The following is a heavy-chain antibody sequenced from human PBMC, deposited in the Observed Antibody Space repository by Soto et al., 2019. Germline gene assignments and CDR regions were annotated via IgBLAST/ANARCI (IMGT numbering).Heavy chain of an antibody. V-gene: IGHV3-48*03. D-gene: IGHD6-13*01. CDR1: GFTFSSYE. CDR2: ISSSCSTI. J-gene: IGHJ3*02. CDR3: AIDRVVAAAGTAFDI. Sequence: GGSLRLSCAASGFTFSSYEMNWVRQAPGKGLEWVSYISSSCSTIYYADSVKGRFTISRDNAKNSLYLQMTSLRAEDTALYYCAIDRVVAAAGTAFDIWGQGTMVTVSS.